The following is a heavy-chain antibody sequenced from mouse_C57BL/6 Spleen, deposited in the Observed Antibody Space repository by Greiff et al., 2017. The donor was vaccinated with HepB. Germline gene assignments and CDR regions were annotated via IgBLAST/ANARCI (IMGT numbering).Heavy chain of an antibody. J-gene: IGHJ1*03. CDR3: ARPYYGSSNWYFDV. CDR2: INPGSGGT. Sequence: QVQLQQSGAELVRPGTSVKVSCKASGYAFTNYLIEWVKQRPGQGLEWIGVINPGSGGTNYNEKFKGKATLTADKSSSTAYMQLSSLTSEDSAVYFCARPYYGSSNWYFDVWGTGTTVTVSS. CDR1: GYAFTNYL. D-gene: IGHD1-1*01. V-gene: IGHV1-54*01.